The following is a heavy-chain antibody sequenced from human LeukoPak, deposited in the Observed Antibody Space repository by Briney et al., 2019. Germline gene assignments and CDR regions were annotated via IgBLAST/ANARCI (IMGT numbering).Heavy chain of an antibody. V-gene: IGHV3-33*01. D-gene: IGHD3-10*01. J-gene: IGHJ4*02. CDR2: IWYDGSNK. Sequence: GGSLRLSCAASGFTFSSYAMHWVRQAPGKGLEWVAVIWYDGSNKYYADSVKGRFTISRDNSKNTLYLQMNSLRVEDSALYYCARGYYGSGSYYVGNYWGQGTLVTVSS. CDR1: GFTFSSYA. CDR3: ARGYYGSGSYYVGNY.